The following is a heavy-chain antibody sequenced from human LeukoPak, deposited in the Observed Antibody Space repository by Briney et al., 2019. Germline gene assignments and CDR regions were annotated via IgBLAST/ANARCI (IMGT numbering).Heavy chain of an antibody. J-gene: IGHJ4*02. V-gene: IGHV4-59*01. CDR2: VYYSGNT. CDR1: NGSMSSYY. Sequence: SETLSLTCSVSNGSMSSYYWSWIRRPPEKRLEWIGYVYYSGNTNYNPSLKGRATISIDTSKNQFSLKLDSVTAADTAVYYCARDRSTDFWSGYYTNYFDYWGQGTLVTVSS. D-gene: IGHD3-3*01. CDR3: ARDRSTDFWSGYYTNYFDY.